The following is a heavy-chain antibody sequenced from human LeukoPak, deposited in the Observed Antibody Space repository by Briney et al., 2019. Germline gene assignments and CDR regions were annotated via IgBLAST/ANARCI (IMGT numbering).Heavy chain of an antibody. V-gene: IGHV4-4*02. CDR1: GGSISSSNW. CDR2: IYHSGST. J-gene: IGHJ4*02. Sequence: SETLSLTCAVSGGSISSSNWWSWVRQPPGKGLEWIGEIYHSGSTNYNPSLKSRVTISVDKSKNQFSLKLSSVTAADTAVYYCARAREYSSSWRAPTQYYFDYWGQGTLVTVSS. D-gene: IGHD6-13*01. CDR3: ARAREYSSSWRAPTQYYFDY.